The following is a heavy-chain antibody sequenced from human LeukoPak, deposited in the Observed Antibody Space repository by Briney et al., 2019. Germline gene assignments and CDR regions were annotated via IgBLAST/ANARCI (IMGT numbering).Heavy chain of an antibody. V-gene: IGHV4-4*07. Sequence: SETLSLTCTVSGGSISSYYWSWIRQPAGKGLEWIGRIYTSGSTNYNPSLKSRVTMSADTSKNQFSLKLSSVTAADTAVYYCAAKREWELLLDYWGQGTLVTVSS. J-gene: IGHJ4*02. CDR2: IYTSGST. CDR3: AAKREWELLLDY. CDR1: GGSISSYY. D-gene: IGHD1-26*01.